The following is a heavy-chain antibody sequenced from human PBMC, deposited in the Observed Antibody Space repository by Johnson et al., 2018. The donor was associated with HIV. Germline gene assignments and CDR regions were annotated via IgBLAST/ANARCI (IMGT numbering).Heavy chain of an antibody. CDR1: GFTVSSNY. J-gene: IGHJ3*02. D-gene: IGHD4-11*01. V-gene: IGHV3-53*01. Sequence: VQLVESGGGLIQPGGSLRLSCAASGFTVSSNYMSWVRQAPGKGLEWVSVIYSGDSTYYADSVKGRFTISRDNSKNTLYLQMNRLRAEDTAVYYCARVGYSNYGGGAFDIWGQGTMVTVSS. CDR2: IYSGDST. CDR3: ARVGYSNYGGGAFDI.